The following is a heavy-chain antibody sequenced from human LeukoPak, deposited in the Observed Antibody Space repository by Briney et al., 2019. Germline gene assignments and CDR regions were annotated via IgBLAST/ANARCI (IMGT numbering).Heavy chain of an antibody. V-gene: IGHV3-23*01. CDR3: AKVQDGRFFYLDY. D-gene: IGHD3-16*01. J-gene: IGHJ4*02. Sequence: GGSLRLSCAASGFTFSSYAMSWVRQAPGKGLEWVSAISGSGGSTYYADSVKGRFTISRDNSKNTLYLQMNSLRTEDTAVYYCAKVQDGRFFYLDYWGQGTLVTVSS. CDR1: GFTFSSYA. CDR2: ISGSGGST.